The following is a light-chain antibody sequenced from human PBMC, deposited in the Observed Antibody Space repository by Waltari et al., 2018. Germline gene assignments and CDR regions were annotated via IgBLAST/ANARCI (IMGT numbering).Light chain of an antibody. J-gene: IGKJ1*01. V-gene: IGKV2-30*02. CDR1: QSLVHTDGHTY. Sequence: DVVMTQSPLSLPVSLGQPASIYCRSSQSLVHTDGHTYLNWFQQRPGQSPRRLIYKVSNRDSGVPDRFSGSGSDTAFTLKISRVEAEDVGIYYCMQATNWPLTFGQGTKVEIQ. CDR3: MQATNWPLT. CDR2: KVS.